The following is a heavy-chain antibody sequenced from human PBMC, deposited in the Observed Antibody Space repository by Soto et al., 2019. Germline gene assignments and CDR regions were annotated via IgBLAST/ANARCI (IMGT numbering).Heavy chain of an antibody. CDR1: GGSIGTYY. V-gene: IGHV4-59*08. CDR3: ARRYGGNFDY. D-gene: IGHD3-16*01. CDR2: IYYSGST. Sequence: SETLSLTCTVSGGSIGTYYWSWIRQPPGKGLEWIGYIYYSGSTNYNPSLKSRVNISADTSKNQFSLKLSSVTAADTAVYYCARRYGGNFDYWGQGTLVTVSS. J-gene: IGHJ4*02.